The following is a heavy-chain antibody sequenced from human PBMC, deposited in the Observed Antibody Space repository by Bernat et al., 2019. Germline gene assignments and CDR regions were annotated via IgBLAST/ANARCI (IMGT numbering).Heavy chain of an antibody. CDR3: ARGPTYYYYCMDV. CDR2: ISYDGSNK. Sequence: QVQLVESGGGVVQPGRSLRLSCAASGFTFSSYAMHWVRQAPGKGLVWVAVISYDGSNKYYADSVKGRFTISRDNSKNTLYLQMNSLRAEDTAVYYCARGPTYYYYCMDVWGKGTTVTVSS. CDR1: GFTFSSYA. J-gene: IGHJ6*03. V-gene: IGHV3-30*01.